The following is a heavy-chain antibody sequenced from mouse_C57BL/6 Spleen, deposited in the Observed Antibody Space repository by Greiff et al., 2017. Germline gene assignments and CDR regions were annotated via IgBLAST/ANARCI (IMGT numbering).Heavy chain of an antibody. D-gene: IGHD2-4*01. CDR3: ARLRDYDGYAMDY. V-gene: IGHV5-6*01. J-gene: IGHJ4*01. CDR1: AFTFSSSG. Sequence: EVKLVESGGDLVKPGGSLKLSCAAPAFTFSSSGMSWVRQTQDRRVGWVATISSGVSYTYFPDSVKGRFTITRDNTKNTLSLHMSSLKSEDTAMYYCARLRDYDGYAMDYWGQGTSVTVSS. CDR2: ISSGVSYT.